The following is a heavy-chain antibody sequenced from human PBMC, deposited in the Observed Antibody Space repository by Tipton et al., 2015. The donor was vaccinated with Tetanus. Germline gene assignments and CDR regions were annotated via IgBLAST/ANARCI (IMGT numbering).Heavy chain of an antibody. CDR1: GFTFSSYS. CDR2: ISSSSSCI. V-gene: IGHV3-21*01. Sequence: GSLRLSCAASGFTFSSYSMNWVRQAPGKGLEWVSSISSSSSCIYYADSVKGRFTISRDNAKNSLYLQMNSLRAEDTAVYYCARDQTAVAGAEYGMDVWGQGTTVTVSS. CDR3: ARDQTAVAGAEYGMDV. D-gene: IGHD6-19*01. J-gene: IGHJ6*02.